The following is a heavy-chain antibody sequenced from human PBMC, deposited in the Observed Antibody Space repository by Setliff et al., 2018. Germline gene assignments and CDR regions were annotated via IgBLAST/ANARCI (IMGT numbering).Heavy chain of an antibody. J-gene: IGHJ4*02. Sequence: ASVKVSCKASGYILTSYGFSWVRQAPGQGLEWMGWISTYNGKTNYAQKFQGRVTMTTDTSTSTAYMDLRSLTSDDTAVYYCARCLPFLSGYDRGAFDNWGQGTLVTVSS. V-gene: IGHV1-18*01. CDR2: ISTYNGKT. D-gene: IGHD5-12*01. CDR3: ARCLPFLSGYDRGAFDN. CDR1: GYILTSYG.